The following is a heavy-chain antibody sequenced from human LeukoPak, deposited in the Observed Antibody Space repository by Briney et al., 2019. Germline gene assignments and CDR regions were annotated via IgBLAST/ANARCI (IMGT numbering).Heavy chain of an antibody. CDR1: GFTFSSYA. V-gene: IGHV3-23*01. CDR2: ISGSGGST. D-gene: IGHD3-10*01. J-gene: IGHJ4*02. Sequence: GGSLRLSCAASGFTFSSYAMSWVRQAPGKRLEWVSAISGSGGSTYYADSVKGRFTISRDNSKNTLYLQMNSLRAEDAAVHYCAKDREILLWFGELSFDYWGQGTLVTVSS. CDR3: AKDREILLWFGELSFDY.